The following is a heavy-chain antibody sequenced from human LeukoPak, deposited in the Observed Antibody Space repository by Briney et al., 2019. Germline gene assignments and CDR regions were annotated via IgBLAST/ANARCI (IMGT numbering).Heavy chain of an antibody. D-gene: IGHD3-3*01. CDR3: GRGGAYDFWSGQTYFDY. Sequence: PSETLSLTCTVSGGSISSYYWSWIRQPPGKGLEWIGYIYNSGSINYNPPLKSRVTISVDTPKNQFSLKLSSGTAADRAGYYLGRGGAYDFWSGQTYFDYWGQGTLVTVSS. J-gene: IGHJ4*02. CDR1: GGSISSYY. CDR2: IYNSGSI. V-gene: IGHV4-59*01.